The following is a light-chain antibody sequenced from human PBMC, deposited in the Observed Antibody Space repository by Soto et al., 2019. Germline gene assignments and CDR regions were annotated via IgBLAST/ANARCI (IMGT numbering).Light chain of an antibody. Sequence: DTQMTQSPSTLSASVGDRVTITCRASQSISSWLAWYQQKPGKAPKLLIYDASSLESGVPSRFSGSGSGTEFTLTISSLQPDDFATYYCQQYNSYSPFFTFGPGTKVDIK. CDR3: QQYNSYSPFFT. CDR1: QSISSW. CDR2: DAS. J-gene: IGKJ3*01. V-gene: IGKV1-5*01.